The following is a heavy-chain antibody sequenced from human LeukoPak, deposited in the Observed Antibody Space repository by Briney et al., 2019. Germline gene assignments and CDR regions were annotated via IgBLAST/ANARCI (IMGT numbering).Heavy chain of an antibody. Sequence: GGSLRLSCAASGFTVSSNYMSWVRQAPGKGLEWVSVIYSGGSTYYADSVKGRFTISRDNAENSLYLQMNSLRVEDTAFYYCARDLAYSRLDYWGQGMLVTVSS. CDR1: GFTVSSNY. CDR3: ARDLAYSRLDY. J-gene: IGHJ4*02. CDR2: IYSGGST. D-gene: IGHD5-18*01. V-gene: IGHV3-53*01.